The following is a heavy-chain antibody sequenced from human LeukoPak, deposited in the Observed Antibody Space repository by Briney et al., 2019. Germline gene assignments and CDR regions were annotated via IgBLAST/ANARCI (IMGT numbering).Heavy chain of an antibody. J-gene: IGHJ3*02. CDR2: ISAQNGNT. CDR1: GYMFTSHG. CDR3: ARVGSPVEVGDAFDI. Sequence: ASVKVSFKSSGYMFTSHGIHWLRQAPGQGLEWMGWISAQNGNTNYMQQFLGRVTMTRGTSASTAYMELRSLKSDDTAVYYCARVGSPVEVGDAFDIWGQGTMVTVSS. V-gene: IGHV1-18*01. D-gene: IGHD2-21*01.